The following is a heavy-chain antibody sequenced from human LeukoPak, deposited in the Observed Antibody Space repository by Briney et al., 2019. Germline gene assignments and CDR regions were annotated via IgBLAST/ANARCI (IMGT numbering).Heavy chain of an antibody. CDR1: GGSFSGYY. Sequence: PSETLSLTCAVYGGSFSGYYWTWIRQPPGKGLEWIAYIYYTGSTTYNPSLKSRVTISVDTSKNQFSLRLRSVTAADTAVYHCARHVAPDMDYFDFWGQGTLVTASS. J-gene: IGHJ4*02. D-gene: IGHD2-15*01. CDR3: ARHVAPDMDYFDF. V-gene: IGHV4-59*08. CDR2: IYYTGST.